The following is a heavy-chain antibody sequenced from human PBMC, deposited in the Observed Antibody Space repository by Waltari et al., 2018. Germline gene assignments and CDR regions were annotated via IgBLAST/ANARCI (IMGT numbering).Heavy chain of an antibody. J-gene: IGHJ4*02. CDR2: IKRDGSGA. CDR3: ARDDSLWPHYFDH. V-gene: IGHV3-74*01. CDR1: GFDFSSHW. D-gene: IGHD2-21*01. Sequence: EVQLVESGGGLIQPWGSLRLSCAASGFDFSSHWMHWVRHSPGEGLMWVARIKRDGSGAGYADSVKGRFTISRDNAKDTLYLQMNSLKVEDTAMYYCARDDSLWPHYFDHWGQGTLVTVSS.